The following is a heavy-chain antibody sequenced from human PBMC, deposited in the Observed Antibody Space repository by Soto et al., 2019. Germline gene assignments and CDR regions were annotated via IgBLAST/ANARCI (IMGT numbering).Heavy chain of an antibody. V-gene: IGHV3-48*01. D-gene: IGHD6-13*01. J-gene: IGHJ3*02. Sequence: EVQLVESGGGLVQPGGSLRLSCAASGFTFSSYSMNWVRQAPGKGLEWVSYISSSSSTIYYADSVKGRFTISRDNAKNSLYLQMTSLRAEDTAVYYCARDGGDSSSWYFAFDIWGQGTMVTVSS. CDR3: ARDGGDSSSWYFAFDI. CDR1: GFTFSSYS. CDR2: ISSSSSTI.